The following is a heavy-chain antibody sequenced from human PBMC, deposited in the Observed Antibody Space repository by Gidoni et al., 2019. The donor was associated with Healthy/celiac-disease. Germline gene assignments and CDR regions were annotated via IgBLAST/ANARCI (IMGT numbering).Heavy chain of an antibody. CDR1: GYRFTSYW. Sequence: VQLVQSGAEVKKPGESRRISCKGSGYRFTSYWISCVRQMPGKGLEWMGRIDPSDSYTNYSPSFQGHVTISADKSISTAYLQWSSLKASDTAMYYCARRTDYYGSGSYYNNFDYWGQGTLVTVSS. CDR2: IDPSDSYT. CDR3: ARRTDYYGSGSYYNNFDY. J-gene: IGHJ4*02. V-gene: IGHV5-10-1*01. D-gene: IGHD3-10*01.